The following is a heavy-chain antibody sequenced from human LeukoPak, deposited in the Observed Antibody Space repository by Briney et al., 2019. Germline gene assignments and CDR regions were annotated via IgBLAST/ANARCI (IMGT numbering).Heavy chain of an antibody. V-gene: IGHV3-23*01. Sequence: GGSLRLSCAASGFTFSSYAMSWVRQAPGKGLEWVSAISGSGGSTYYADSVKGRFTISRDNSKNTLYLQMNSLRAEDTAVYYCAKVPRDDNYCGMDVWGQGTTVTVSS. CDR1: GFTFSSYA. CDR2: ISGSGGST. J-gene: IGHJ6*02. CDR3: AKVPRDDNYCGMDV. D-gene: IGHD5-24*01.